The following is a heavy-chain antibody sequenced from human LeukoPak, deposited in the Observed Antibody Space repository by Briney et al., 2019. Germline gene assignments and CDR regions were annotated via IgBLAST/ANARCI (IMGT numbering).Heavy chain of an antibody. Sequence: GGSLRLSCKASGFTFYNYAMTWVRQAPGKGLDWVSTVSGTGTSTFYADSVKVRATISRDNSKNMLYLQMSSLRAEDTAMYYCAKGYYDSHRGFFEYWGLGTLVTVSS. CDR1: GFTFYNYA. CDR3: AKGYYDSHRGFFEY. V-gene: IGHV3-23*01. D-gene: IGHD3-3*01. J-gene: IGHJ4*02. CDR2: VSGTGTST.